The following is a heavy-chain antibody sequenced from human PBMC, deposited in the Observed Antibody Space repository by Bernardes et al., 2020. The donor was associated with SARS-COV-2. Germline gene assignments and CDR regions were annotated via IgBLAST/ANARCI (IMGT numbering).Heavy chain of an antibody. J-gene: IGHJ3*02. V-gene: IGHV1-69*13. CDR1: GGTFSSYA. D-gene: IGHD6-13*01. CDR2: IIPIFGTA. Sequence: SVKVSCKASGGTFSSYAISWVRQAPGQGLEWMGRIIPIFGTANYAQKFQGRVTITADESTSTAYMELSSLRSEDTAVYYCARGGYSSSWRNVAFDIWGQGTMVTVSS. CDR3: ARGGYSSSWRNVAFDI.